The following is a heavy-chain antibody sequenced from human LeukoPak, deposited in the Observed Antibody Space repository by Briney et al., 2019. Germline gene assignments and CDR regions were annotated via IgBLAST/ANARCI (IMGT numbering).Heavy chain of an antibody. CDR2: ISACNGYT. CDR1: GGTFSSYA. CDR3: AISMVRGNWFDP. D-gene: IGHD3-10*01. V-gene: IGHV1-18*01. Sequence: ASVKVSCKASGGTFSSYAISWVRQAPGQGLEWMGWISACNGYTNYAQKFQGRVTMTTDTSTSTAYMELRNLRSDDTAVYYCAISMVRGNWFDPWGQGTLVTVSS. J-gene: IGHJ5*02.